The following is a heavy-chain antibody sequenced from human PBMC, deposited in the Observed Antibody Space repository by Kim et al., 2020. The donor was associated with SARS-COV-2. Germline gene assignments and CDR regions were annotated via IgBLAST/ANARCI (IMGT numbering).Heavy chain of an antibody. Sequence: ASVKVSCEASGYSFTGYDMNWVRQAPGQGLEWLGGINPSGRNTTYAERFQGRLTLTRDTSTSTIYMEMSSLTSVDTAVYYCSNNKGGAVAAGAFDHWGQGTLVTLSS. CDR3: SNNKGGAVAAGAFDH. CDR1: GYSFTGYD. J-gene: IGHJ4*02. V-gene: IGHV1-46*03. CDR2: INPSGRNT. D-gene: IGHD1-20*01.